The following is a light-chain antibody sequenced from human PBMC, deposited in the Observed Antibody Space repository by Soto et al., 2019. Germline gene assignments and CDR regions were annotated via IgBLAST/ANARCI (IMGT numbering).Light chain of an antibody. V-gene: IGKV3-15*01. Sequence: EIVMTQSPATLSVSPWERATLSCRASQSVGNNLAWFQQKPGQAPRLLMFAASTRAAGFPARFSGSGSGTEFTLTISSLQSEDFAVYYCQQYNNWPRTFGHGTKVDIK. CDR1: QSVGNN. J-gene: IGKJ1*01. CDR2: AAS. CDR3: QQYNNWPRT.